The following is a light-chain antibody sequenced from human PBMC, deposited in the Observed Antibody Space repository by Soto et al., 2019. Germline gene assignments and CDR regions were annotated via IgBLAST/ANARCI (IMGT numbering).Light chain of an antibody. CDR1: QSISSW. J-gene: IGKJ1*01. V-gene: IGKV1-5*03. CDR3: QQYNSYSSWT. Sequence: DIQMTQSPSTLSASVGDRVTITCRASQSISSWLAWYQQKPGKAHKLLIYKASSLESGGPSRFSGSGSGTEFTLTISSLQPDDFAPSYCQQYNSYSSWTFGQGTKVEI. CDR2: KAS.